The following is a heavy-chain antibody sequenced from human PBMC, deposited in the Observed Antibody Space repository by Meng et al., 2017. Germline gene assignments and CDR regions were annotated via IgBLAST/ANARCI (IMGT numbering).Heavy chain of an antibody. CDR1: GFTVSSNY. CDR2: IYSGGST. Sequence: EVQLGESGGGLSQPGGSLRLFCAASGFTVSSNYMSWVRQAAGKGLECASVIYSGGSTYYAAAVKGRFTISRDNSKNTLYLQMNSLRAEDTAVYYCARDYGDHLGFDYWGQGTLVTVSS. J-gene: IGHJ4*02. V-gene: IGHV3-53*01. D-gene: IGHD4-17*01. CDR3: ARDYGDHLGFDY.